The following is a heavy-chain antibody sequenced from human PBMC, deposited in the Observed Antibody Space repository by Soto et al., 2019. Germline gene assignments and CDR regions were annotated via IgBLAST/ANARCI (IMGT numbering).Heavy chain of an antibody. J-gene: IGHJ6*02. CDR1: GGTFSSYA. V-gene: IGHV1-69*12. D-gene: IGHD7-27*01. CDR2: IIPIFGTA. Sequence: QVQLVQSGAEVKKPGSSVKVSCKASGGTFSSYAISWVRQAPGQGLEWMGGIIPIFGTANYAQKFQGRVTVDADESTRTAYMEVSSLGSEDTAVYYCARVLNWGGGFDGMDVWGQGTTVTVSS. CDR3: ARVLNWGGGFDGMDV.